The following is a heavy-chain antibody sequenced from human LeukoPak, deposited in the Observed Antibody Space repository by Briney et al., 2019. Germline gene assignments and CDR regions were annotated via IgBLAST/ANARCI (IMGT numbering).Heavy chain of an antibody. CDR3: TSGRTGTYYFDY. CDR1: GFTFGDYA. Sequence: GGSLRLSCTASGFTFGDYAMSWVRQAPGKGLEWVGFIRSKVHGGTTEYAASVKGRFTISRDDSKSIAYLQMNSLKTEDTAVYYCTSGRTGTYYFDYWGQGTLVTVSS. D-gene: IGHD1-1*01. V-gene: IGHV3-49*04. J-gene: IGHJ4*02. CDR2: IRSKVHGGTT.